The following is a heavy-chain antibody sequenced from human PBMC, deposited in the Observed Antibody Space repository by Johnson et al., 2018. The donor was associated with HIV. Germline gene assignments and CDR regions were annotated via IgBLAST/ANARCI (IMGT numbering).Heavy chain of an antibody. J-gene: IGHJ3*02. V-gene: IGHV3-30*02. Sequence: QVQLVESGGGVVQPGGSLRLSCAASGFTFSSYGMHWVRQAPGKGLEWVAFIRYDGSNKYYADSVKGRFTISRDNSKNTLYLQMNSLRAEDTAVYYCAKAGGVLMVYAWETDAFDIWGQWTMVTVSS. CDR2: IRYDGSNK. CDR1: GFTFSSYG. D-gene: IGHD2-8*01. CDR3: AKAGGVLMVYAWETDAFDI.